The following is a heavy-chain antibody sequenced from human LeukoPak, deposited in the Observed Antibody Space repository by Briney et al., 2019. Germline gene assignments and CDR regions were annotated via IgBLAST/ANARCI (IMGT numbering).Heavy chain of an antibody. Sequence: GGSLRLSCAASGFTFDDYTMHWVRQGPGKGLEWVSLISWDGGSTDYAHSVKGRFTISRDNSKNSLYLQMTSLTTEDTALYYCAKDQDYGGNSGYFDYWGQGTQVTVSS. CDR1: GFTFDDYT. V-gene: IGHV3-43*01. D-gene: IGHD4-23*01. CDR2: ISWDGGST. J-gene: IGHJ4*02. CDR3: AKDQDYGGNSGYFDY.